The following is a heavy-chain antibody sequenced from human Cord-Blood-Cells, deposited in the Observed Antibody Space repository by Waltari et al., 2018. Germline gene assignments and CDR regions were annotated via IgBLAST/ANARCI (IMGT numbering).Heavy chain of an antibody. V-gene: IGHV3-7*01. CDR3: ARESLSWSFDY. J-gene: IGHJ4*02. CDR2: IKQDGSEK. CDR1: GFTFSSFW. Sequence: EVQLVESGGGLVQPGGSLRLSCAASGFTFSSFWMSWVRQAPGKGLEWVANIKQDGSEKYYVDSVKGRFTISRDNAKNSLYLQMNSLRAEDTAVYYCARESLSWSFDYWGQGTLVTVSS. D-gene: IGHD6-13*01.